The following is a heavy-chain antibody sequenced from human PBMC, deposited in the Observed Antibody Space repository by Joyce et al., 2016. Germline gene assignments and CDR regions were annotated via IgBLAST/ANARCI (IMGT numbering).Heavy chain of an antibody. Sequence: EVQLLESGGGLVQPGGSLRLSCAASGLTLNNYAMNWVRQSQGKGLEWVSSITASGGSTYYADSLKGRFTISRDDSNNTLFLQMNSLTAEDTAIYYCSKGRRVIAAAGRNKYYMDVWGKGTTVTVSS. CDR1: GLTLNNYA. D-gene: IGHD6-13*01. V-gene: IGHV3-23*01. CDR3: SKGRRVIAAAGRNKYYMDV. J-gene: IGHJ6*03. CDR2: ITASGGST.